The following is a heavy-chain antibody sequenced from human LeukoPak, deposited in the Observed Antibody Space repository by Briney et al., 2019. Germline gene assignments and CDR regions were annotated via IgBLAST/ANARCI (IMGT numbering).Heavy chain of an antibody. J-gene: IGHJ4*02. D-gene: IGHD3-22*01. V-gene: IGHV1-2*02. Sequence: ASVKVSCKASGYTFTGYYVHWVRQAPGQGLEWMGWINPDSGGTNYAQKFQGRVTMTRDTSISTAYMQLSRLSSDDTAVYYCARVDDRGHYYDSSGPRKLFDYWGQGTLVTVSS. CDR2: INPDSGGT. CDR3: ARVDDRGHYYDSSGPRKLFDY. CDR1: GYTFTGYY.